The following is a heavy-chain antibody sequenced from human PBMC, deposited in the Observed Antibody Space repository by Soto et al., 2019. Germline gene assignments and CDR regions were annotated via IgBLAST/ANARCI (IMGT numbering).Heavy chain of an antibody. V-gene: IGHV1-46*03. CDR3: ARANYVRSGTIAYYFDY. J-gene: IGHJ4*02. Sequence: QVQLVQSGAEVKKPGASVKVSCKASGYTFTSYYMHWVRQAPGQGLEWMGIINPSGGSTSYAQKFQGRVTMTRDTSTSTVYMELSGLRSEDTAVYYCARANYVRSGTIAYYFDYWGQGTLVTVSS. CDR2: INPSGGST. CDR1: GYTFTSYY. D-gene: IGHD1-7*01.